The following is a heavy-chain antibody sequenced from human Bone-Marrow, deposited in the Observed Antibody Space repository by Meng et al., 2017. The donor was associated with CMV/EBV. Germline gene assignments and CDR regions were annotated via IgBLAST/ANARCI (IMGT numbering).Heavy chain of an antibody. J-gene: IGHJ5*02. CDR2: IIPILGIA. D-gene: IGHD4-23*01. CDR1: GGTFSSYT. Sequence: SVKVSCKASGGTFSSYTISWVRQAPGQGLEWMGRIIPILGIANYAQKFQGRVTITADKSTSTAYMELSSLRSEDTAVYYCARQRSTVDNWFDPWGQGTLVTVS. CDR3: ARQRSTVDNWFDP. V-gene: IGHV1-69*02.